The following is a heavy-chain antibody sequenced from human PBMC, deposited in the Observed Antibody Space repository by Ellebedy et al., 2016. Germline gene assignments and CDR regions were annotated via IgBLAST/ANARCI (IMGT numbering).Heavy chain of an antibody. CDR1: GYTFTSYA. Sequence: ASVKVSXKASGYTFTSYAMHWVRQAPGQRLEWMGWINAGNGNTKYSQKFQGRVTITRDTSASTAYMELSSLRSEDTAVYYCASSGVYGSGSYTHYYYGMDVWGQGTTVTVSS. CDR3: ASSGVYGSGSYTHYYYGMDV. V-gene: IGHV1-3*01. D-gene: IGHD3-10*01. CDR2: INAGNGNT. J-gene: IGHJ6*02.